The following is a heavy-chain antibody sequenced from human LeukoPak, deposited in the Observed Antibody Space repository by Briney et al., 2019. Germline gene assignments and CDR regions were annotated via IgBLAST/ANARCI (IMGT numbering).Heavy chain of an antibody. J-gene: IGHJ3*02. D-gene: IGHD6-6*01. CDR2: ISYDGSNK. Sequence: PGGSLRLSCAASGFTVSSNYMSWVRQAPGKGLEWVAVISYDGSNKYYADSVKGRFTISRDNSKNTLYLQMNSLRAEDTAVYYCARDRIAARAHDAFDIWGQGTMVTVSS. V-gene: IGHV3-30-3*01. CDR3: ARDRIAARAHDAFDI. CDR1: GFTVSSNY.